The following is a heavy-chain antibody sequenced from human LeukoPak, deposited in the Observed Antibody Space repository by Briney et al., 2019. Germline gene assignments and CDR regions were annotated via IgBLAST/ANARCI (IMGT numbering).Heavy chain of an antibody. J-gene: IGHJ4*02. CDR2: IYHSGST. Sequence: SETLSLTCTVSGYSISSGYYWGWIRQPPGKGLEWIGSIYHSGSTYYNPSLKSRVTISVDTSKNQFSLKLSSVTAADTAVYYCARTGARYFDFWGRGTLVTVSS. CDR3: ARTGARYFDF. V-gene: IGHV4-38-2*02. CDR1: GYSISSGYY. D-gene: IGHD1-14*01.